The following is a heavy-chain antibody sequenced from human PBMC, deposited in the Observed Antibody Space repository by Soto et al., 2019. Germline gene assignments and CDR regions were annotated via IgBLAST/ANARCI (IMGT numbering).Heavy chain of an antibody. D-gene: IGHD4-17*01. Sequence: GGSLRLSCEASGFTFSSYWLHWVRQAPGKGLVWVSRINSDGSSTSYADSVKGRITITRENAKNTLDLQMNSLRAEVSSVSCCARDRYGDYSFDFWGQGTLVTVSS. CDR1: GFTFSSYW. CDR3: ARDRYGDYSFDF. V-gene: IGHV3-74*01. J-gene: IGHJ4*02. CDR2: INSDGSST.